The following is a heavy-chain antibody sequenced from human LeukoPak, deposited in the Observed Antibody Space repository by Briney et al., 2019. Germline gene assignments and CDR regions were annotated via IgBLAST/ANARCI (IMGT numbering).Heavy chain of an antibody. CDR2: IYSGGDT. V-gene: IGHV3-53*01. CDR3: ARSMNYYGSGTPGWFDP. J-gene: IGHJ5*02. D-gene: IGHD3-10*01. CDR1: GLTFSDYV. Sequence: GGSLRLSRAASGLTFSDYVLNWVRQAPGKGLEWVSVIYSGGDTYYAHSVKGRFTISRDKSKNTLYLQMNSLRAEDTAVYYCARSMNYYGSGTPGWFDPWGQGTLVTVSS.